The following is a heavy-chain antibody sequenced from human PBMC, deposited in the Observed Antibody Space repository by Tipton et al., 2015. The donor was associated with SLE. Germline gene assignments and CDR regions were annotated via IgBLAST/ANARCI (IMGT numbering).Heavy chain of an antibody. J-gene: IGHJ2*01. CDR3: ARHGLRNVADHWYFDL. CDR1: GYSINNGYF. V-gene: IGHV4-38-2*02. Sequence: TLSLTCTVSGYSINNGYFWGWIRQPPGKGPEWIATISHSGDTYYDPSLKSRVTISLDTSKNQFSLKLSSVTAADTAVYYCARHGLRNVADHWYFDLWGRGTLVTVSS. CDR2: ISHSGDT. D-gene: IGHD6-19*01.